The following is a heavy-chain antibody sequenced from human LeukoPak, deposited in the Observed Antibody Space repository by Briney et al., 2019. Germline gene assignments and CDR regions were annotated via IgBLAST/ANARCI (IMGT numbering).Heavy chain of an antibody. CDR3: AKDFGRFGELLSYYFDY. J-gene: IGHJ4*02. CDR1: GFTFSSYG. D-gene: IGHD3-10*01. V-gene: IGHV3-33*06. Sequence: GRSLRLSCAASGFTFSSYGMHWVRQAPGKGLEWEAVIWYDGSNKYYADSVKGRFTISRDNSKNTLYLQMNSLRAEDTAVYYCAKDFGRFGELLSYYFDYWGQGTLVTVSS. CDR2: IWYDGSNK.